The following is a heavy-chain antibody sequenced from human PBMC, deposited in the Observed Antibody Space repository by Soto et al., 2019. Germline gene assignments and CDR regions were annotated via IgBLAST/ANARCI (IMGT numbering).Heavy chain of an antibody. CDR2: IYSSGST. Sequence: EVQLVESGGGLIQPGGSLRLSCAASGFTVSNNYMTWVRQAPGKGLEWVSFIYSSGSTYYADSVKGRFTISRDNFKSTLYLNMDRLRAAGAAVYYCARGYSYTQPVFDYWGLGTLVTVSS. CDR3: ARGYSYTQPVFDY. J-gene: IGHJ4*02. D-gene: IGHD5-18*01. V-gene: IGHV3-53*01. CDR1: GFTVSNNY.